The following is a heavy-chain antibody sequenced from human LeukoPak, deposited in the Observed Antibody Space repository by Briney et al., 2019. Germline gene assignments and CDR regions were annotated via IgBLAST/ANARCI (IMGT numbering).Heavy chain of an antibody. V-gene: IGHV1-3*03. CDR1: EYTFTDYA. Sequence: SVKVSCQASEYTFTDYAMPWVRQAPGQRLEWLGGINGGNGNAKYSQELQDRLTITRDTSASTAYMELSSLKSEDMAVYYCARGPTAISPYYYYYMDVWGKGTTVTVSS. D-gene: IGHD2-21*02. J-gene: IGHJ6*03. CDR2: INGGNGNA. CDR3: ARGPTAISPYYYYYMDV.